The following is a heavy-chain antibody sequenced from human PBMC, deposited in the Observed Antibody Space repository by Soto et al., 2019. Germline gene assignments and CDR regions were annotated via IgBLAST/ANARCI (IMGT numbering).Heavy chain of an antibody. CDR1: GFTFKNFA. D-gene: IGHD3-10*01. V-gene: IGHV3-23*01. CDR3: AKDAVAYNGEWDWFEL. CDR2: IGGSGSSA. J-gene: IGHJ5*02. Sequence: EVQLLESGGGLVQPGGSLRLSCAASGFTFKNFAVSWVRQAPGKGMEWVSAIGGSGSSANYADSVKGRFTVSRDDSKSTLTPQRSGLRVDDTTLYYCAKDAVAYNGEWDWFELWCQGTLVTVSS.